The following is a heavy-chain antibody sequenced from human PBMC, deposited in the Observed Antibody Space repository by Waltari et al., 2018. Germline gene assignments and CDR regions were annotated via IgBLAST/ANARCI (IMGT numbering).Heavy chain of an antibody. J-gene: IGHJ6*03. Sequence: QVTLKESGPVMVKPTETLTLTCAVSGFSLNNGRMGVSWIRQSPGKALEWLANIFSNDEKSYSTSLKSRLTISKDTSKSQVVLSMTNVDPVDIATYYCARIRFDIWSASPHMDVWGKGTTVTISS. CDR2: IFSNDEK. V-gene: IGHV2-26*01. CDR3: ARIRFDIWSASPHMDV. CDR1: GFSLNNGRMG. D-gene: IGHD3-3*01.